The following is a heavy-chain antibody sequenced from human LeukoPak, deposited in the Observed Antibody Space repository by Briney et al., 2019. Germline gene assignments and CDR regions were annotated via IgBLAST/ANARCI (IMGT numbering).Heavy chain of an antibody. CDR3: ARTTRGTGRSSTICSFFDY. CDR1: GFTVSSNY. V-gene: IGHV3-23*01. D-gene: IGHD2-2*01. CDR2: ISGSGGTT. Sequence: GGSLRLSCAASGFTVSSNYMSWVRQAPGKGLEWVSGISGSGGTTYYADSVKGRFTISRDNSKNTLYLQMNSLRADDTAIYYCARTTRGTGRSSTICSFFDYWGQGTLVTVSS. J-gene: IGHJ4*02.